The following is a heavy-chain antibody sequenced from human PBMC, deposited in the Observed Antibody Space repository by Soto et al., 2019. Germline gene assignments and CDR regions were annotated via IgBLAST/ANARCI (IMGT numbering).Heavy chain of an antibody. CDR2: ISAYNGNT. J-gene: IGHJ4*02. CDR1: GYTFTSYG. V-gene: IGHV1-18*01. D-gene: IGHD5-12*01. CDR3: ARGARYSGYDFFDY. Sequence: GSSVKVSCKASGYTFTSYGISWVRQAPGQGLEWMGWISAYNGNTNYAQKLQGRVTMTTDTSTSTAYMELRSLRSDDTAVYYCARGARYSGYDFFDYWGQGTLVTVSS.